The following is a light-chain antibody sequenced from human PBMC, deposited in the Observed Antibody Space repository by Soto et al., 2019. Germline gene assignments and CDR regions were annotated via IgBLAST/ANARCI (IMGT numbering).Light chain of an antibody. Sequence: PGERATLSCRASQSVTYDQLAWYRQKPGQAPRLLIYGASSRAAGIPDRFSGSGSGTDFTLTISRLEPEDFAVYFCHQYENWPKTFGKGTK. V-gene: IGKV3-20*01. CDR2: GAS. CDR1: QSVTYDQ. J-gene: IGKJ1*01. CDR3: HQYENWPKT.